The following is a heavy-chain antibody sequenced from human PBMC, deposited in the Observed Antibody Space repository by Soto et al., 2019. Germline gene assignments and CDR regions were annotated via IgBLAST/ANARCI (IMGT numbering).Heavy chain of an antibody. V-gene: IGHV3-23*01. J-gene: IGHJ6*02. CDR1: GFMFSSYA. CDR2: ISAGGGNT. D-gene: IGHD1-26*01. Sequence: GGSLRLSCAASGFMFSSYAMNWVRQAPGKGLEWVSGISAGGGNTYYADSVKGRFTISRDSSKNTLYLQMNSLRVEDTAVYYCAKDTYSGGYYPGSYVDVWGQGTTVTVSS. CDR3: AKDTYSGGYYPGSYVDV.